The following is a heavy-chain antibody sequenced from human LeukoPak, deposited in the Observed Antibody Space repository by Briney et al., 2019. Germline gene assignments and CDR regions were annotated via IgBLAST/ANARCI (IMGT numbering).Heavy chain of an antibody. CDR1: RFTFSIYA. Sequence: PGGSLRLSCAASRFTFSIYAMSWVRQAPGKGLEWVSAISGSGGYTYYADSVKGRFTISRDNSKNTLYPQMNSLRAEDTAVYYCARARGYSSGWYVPASYFDYWGQGTLVTVSS. J-gene: IGHJ4*02. V-gene: IGHV3-23*01. CDR3: ARARGYSSGWYVPASYFDY. CDR2: ISGSGGYT. D-gene: IGHD6-19*01.